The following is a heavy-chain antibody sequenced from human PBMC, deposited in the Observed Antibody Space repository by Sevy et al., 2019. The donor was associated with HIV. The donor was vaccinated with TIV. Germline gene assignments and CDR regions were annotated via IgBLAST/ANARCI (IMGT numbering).Heavy chain of an antibody. D-gene: IGHD6-13*01. J-gene: IGHJ4*02. CDR2: IYYSGST. CDR1: GGSISSSSYY. V-gene: IGHV4-39*01. Sequence: SETLSLTCTVSGGSISSSSYYWGWIRQPPGKGLEWIGSIYYSGSTYYNPSLKSRVTISVDTSKNQFFLKLSSVTAAETAVYYCARSEVIGYSSSWSTPFFGGEVNFDYWGQGTLVTVSS. CDR3: ARSEVIGYSSSWSTPFFGGEVNFDY.